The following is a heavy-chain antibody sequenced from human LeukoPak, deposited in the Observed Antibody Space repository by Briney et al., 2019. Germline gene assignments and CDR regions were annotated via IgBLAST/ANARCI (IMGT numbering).Heavy chain of an antibody. Sequence: PGGSLRLSCAASGFTFSSYSMNWVRQAPGKGLEWVSYISSSSSTIYYADSVKGRFTISRDNAKNSLYLQMNSLRAEDTAVYYCARALYSSSSAVWGQGTTVTVSS. CDR3: ARALYSSSSAV. CDR2: ISSSSSTI. V-gene: IGHV3-48*01. J-gene: IGHJ6*02. CDR1: GFTFSSYS. D-gene: IGHD6-6*01.